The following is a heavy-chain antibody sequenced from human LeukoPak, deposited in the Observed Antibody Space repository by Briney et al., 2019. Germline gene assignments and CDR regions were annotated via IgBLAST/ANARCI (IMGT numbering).Heavy chain of an antibody. CDR1: GFTFSSYS. V-gene: IGHV3-48*01. CDR2: ISSSSSTI. D-gene: IGHD1-26*01. J-gene: IGHJ4*02. CDR3: ARSLEYSGSY. Sequence: GGSLRLSCAASGFTFSSYSMNWVRQAPGKGLEWVSYISSSSSTIYYADSVKGRFTISRDNAKNSLYLQMNSLRAEDTAVYYCARSLEYSGSYWGQGTLVTVSS.